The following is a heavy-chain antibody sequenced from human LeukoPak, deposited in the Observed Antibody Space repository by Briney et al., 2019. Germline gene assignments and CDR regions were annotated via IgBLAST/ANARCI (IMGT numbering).Heavy chain of an antibody. D-gene: IGHD1-26*01. J-gene: IGHJ4*02. CDR3: ARLSIVGATLNFFDY. V-gene: IGHV5-51*01. Sequence: GESLKISCKGSGYSFTTYWIVWVRQMPGKGLERMGIIYPGDSDTRYSPSFQGQVTISADKSINTAYLQWSSLKASDSAIYYCARLSIVGATLNFFDYWGQGTLVTVSS. CDR1: GYSFTTYW. CDR2: IYPGDSDT.